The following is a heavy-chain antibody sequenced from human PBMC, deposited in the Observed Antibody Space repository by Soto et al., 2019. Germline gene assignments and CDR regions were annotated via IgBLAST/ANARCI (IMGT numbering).Heavy chain of an antibody. CDR3: AKTWGGQRDDY. V-gene: IGHV3-23*01. CDR2: ISGSAFKT. Sequence: PGGSLRLSCAASGFTFSAYAMSWVRQAPGKGLEWVSTISGSAFKTYYADSVKGRFTISRDNSKNTLYLQMNSLRAEDTAVYFCAKTWGGQRDDYWGQGTLVTVSS. J-gene: IGHJ4*02. D-gene: IGHD1-26*01. CDR1: GFTFSAYA.